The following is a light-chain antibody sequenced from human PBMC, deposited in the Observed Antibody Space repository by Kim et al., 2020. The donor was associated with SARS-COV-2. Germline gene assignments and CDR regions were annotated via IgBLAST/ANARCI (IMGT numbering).Light chain of an antibody. CDR2: ESA. Sequence: LSASVRDRATATGRASQSIGSLLAWYQQQPGKAPNLLIYESASLKSGVPSRFRRSGSGTEFTLTISSLQPDDFATYYCEQYDTSWTLGQGTKVEI. J-gene: IGKJ1*01. V-gene: IGKV1-5*03. CDR3: EQYDTSWT. CDR1: QSIGSL.